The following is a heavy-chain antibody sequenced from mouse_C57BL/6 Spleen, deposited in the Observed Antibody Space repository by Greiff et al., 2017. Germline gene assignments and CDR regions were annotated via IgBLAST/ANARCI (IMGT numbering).Heavy chain of an antibody. Sequence: VQLQQSGAELMKPGASVKLSCKATGYTFTGYWLEWVKQRPGHGLEWIGEILPGSGSTNYNEKFKGKATFTAATSSNTAYMQLSRLTTEDSAINYCARSEDYGSSYSWFAYWGQGTLVTVSA. D-gene: IGHD1-1*01. CDR2: ILPGSGST. CDR1: GYTFTGYW. CDR3: ARSEDYGSSYSWFAY. V-gene: IGHV1-9*01. J-gene: IGHJ3*01.